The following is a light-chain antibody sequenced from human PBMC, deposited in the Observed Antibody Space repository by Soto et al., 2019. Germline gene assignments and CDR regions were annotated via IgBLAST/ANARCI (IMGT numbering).Light chain of an antibody. CDR2: EAS. Sequence: DIQMTQSPSTLSASVGDRVTITCRASQNVDKWLAWHQQKPGKAPKLLIYEASKLDSGVPSRFSGSGSETEFTLTISSLQPDDFATYYCQHYNSYSEAFGQGTKVDIK. V-gene: IGKV1-5*03. CDR1: QNVDKW. CDR3: QHYNSYSEA. J-gene: IGKJ1*01.